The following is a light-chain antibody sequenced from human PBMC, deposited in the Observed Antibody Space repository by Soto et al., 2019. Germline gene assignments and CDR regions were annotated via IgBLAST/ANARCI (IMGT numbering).Light chain of an antibody. CDR1: SSDFGGYNF. CDR3: SSDTSSSTLI. Sequence: QSALTQPASVSGSPGQSITISCAGTSSDFGGYNFVSWYQQHPGKAPKLMIYEVTNRPSGVSNRFSGSKSGNTASLTISGLQAEDEADYYCSSDTSSSTLIFGGGTKLTVL. CDR2: EVT. J-gene: IGLJ2*01. V-gene: IGLV2-14*01.